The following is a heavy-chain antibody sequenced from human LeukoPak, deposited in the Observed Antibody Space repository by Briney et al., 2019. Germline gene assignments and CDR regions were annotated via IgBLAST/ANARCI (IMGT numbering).Heavy chain of an antibody. V-gene: IGHV3-53*01. J-gene: IGHJ4*02. CDR1: GFTVSDYY. CDR2: VYSEGST. D-gene: IGHD6-13*01. CDR3: ARDLGSSHDF. Sequence: PGGSLRLSCEASGFTVSDYYMNWVRQAPGEGLEWVSVVYSEGSTYHADSVKGRSTISRDKAKNTVYLQMNSLRAEDTAVYYCARDLGSSHDFWGQGTLVTVSS.